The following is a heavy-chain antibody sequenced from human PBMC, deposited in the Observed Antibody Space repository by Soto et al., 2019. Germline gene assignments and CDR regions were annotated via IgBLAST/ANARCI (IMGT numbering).Heavy chain of an antibody. D-gene: IGHD1-7*01. J-gene: IGHJ4*02. Sequence: GGSLRLSXATSGLTFSNYAMSWVRQAPGGGLEWVSSMSGRSSTTYYADSVRGRFTISRDRSKNTLYLQMSSLRAEDTALYYCAKNQERELPRVIDFWGQGTLVTVSS. CDR3: AKNQERELPRVIDF. CDR1: GLTFSNYA. V-gene: IGHV3-23*01. CDR2: MSGRSSTT.